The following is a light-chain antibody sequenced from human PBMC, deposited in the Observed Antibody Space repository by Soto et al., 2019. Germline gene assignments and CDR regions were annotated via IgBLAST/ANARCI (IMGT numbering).Light chain of an antibody. CDR2: AAS. CDR3: QQSYSTPRT. V-gene: IGKV1-39*01. Sequence: DIPMTPSPSSLSASVGDRVTITCPASQSISSYLNWYQQKPGKAPKLLIYAASSLQSGVPSRFSGSGSGTDFTLTISSLQPEDFATYYCQQSYSTPRTFGQGTKVDIK. CDR1: QSISSY. J-gene: IGKJ1*01.